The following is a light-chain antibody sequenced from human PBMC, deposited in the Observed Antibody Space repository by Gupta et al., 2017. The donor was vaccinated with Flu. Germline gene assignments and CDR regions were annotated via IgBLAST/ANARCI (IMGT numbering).Light chain of an antibody. CDR1: SSNIGSNT. CDR3: AAWDDSLNGSWV. J-gene: IGLJ3*02. CDR2: SNN. V-gene: IGLV1-44*01. Sequence: VTISCSGSSSNIGSNTVNWYQQLPGTAPKLLIYSNNQRPSGVPDRFSCSKSGTSASLAISGLQSEDEADYYCAAWDDSLNGSWVFGGGTKLTVL.